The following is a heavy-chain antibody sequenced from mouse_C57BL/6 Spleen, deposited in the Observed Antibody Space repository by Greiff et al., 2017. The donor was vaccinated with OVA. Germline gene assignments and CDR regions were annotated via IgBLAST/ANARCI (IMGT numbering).Heavy chain of an antibody. CDR2: IHPNSGST. CDR1: GYTFTSYW. D-gene: IGHD2-1*01. V-gene: IGHV1-64*01. CDR3: ARGGKFYYGKTGYFDY. Sequence: QVQLKQPGAELVKPGASVKLSCKASGYTFTSYWMHWVKQRPGQGLEWIGMIHPNSGSTNYNEKFKSKATLTVDKSSSTAYMQLSSLTSEDSAVYYCARGGKFYYGKTGYFDYWGQGTTLTVSS. J-gene: IGHJ2*01.